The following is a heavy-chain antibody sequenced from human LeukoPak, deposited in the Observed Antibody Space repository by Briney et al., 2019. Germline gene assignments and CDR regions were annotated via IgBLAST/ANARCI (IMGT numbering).Heavy chain of an antibody. D-gene: IGHD5-24*01. CDR2: ISYDGSNK. Sequence: SCKASGGTFNSYAISWVRQAPGKGLEWVAVISYDGSNKYYADSVKGRFTISRDNSKNTLYLQMNSLRAEDTAVYYCARGSGRWLQSYDAFDIWGQGTMVTVSS. J-gene: IGHJ3*02. CDR3: ARGSGRWLQSYDAFDI. V-gene: IGHV3-30-3*01. CDR1: GGTFNSYA.